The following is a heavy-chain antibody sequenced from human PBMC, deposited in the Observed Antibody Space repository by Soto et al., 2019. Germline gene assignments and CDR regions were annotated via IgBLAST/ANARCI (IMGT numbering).Heavy chain of an antibody. Sequence: PGGSLRLSCAASGFTFSSYAMHWVRQAPGKGLEWVAVISYDGSNKYYADSVKGRFTISRDNSKNTLYLQMNSLRAEDTAVYYCARGGCTFGVCYLDYYYGMDVRAQRTTVTGSS. CDR1: GFTFSSYA. J-gene: IGHJ6*02. CDR3: ARGGCTFGVCYLDYYYGMDV. V-gene: IGHV3-30-3*01. CDR2: ISYDGSNK. D-gene: IGHD2-8*01.